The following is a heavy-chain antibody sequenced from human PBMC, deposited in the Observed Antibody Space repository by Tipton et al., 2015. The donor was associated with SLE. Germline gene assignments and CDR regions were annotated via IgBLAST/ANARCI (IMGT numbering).Heavy chain of an antibody. CDR2: IYYSGST. CDR1: GGSISSHY. CDR3: ARAGESYDVGGFPDS. J-gene: IGHJ4*02. V-gene: IGHV4-59*11. Sequence: TLSLTCTVSGGSISSHYWSWIRQPPGKGLEWIGYIYYSGSTNYNPSLKSRVTISVDTSKNQFSLKLSSVTAADTAVYYCARAGESYDVGGFPDSWGRATLVTVS. D-gene: IGHD3-22*01.